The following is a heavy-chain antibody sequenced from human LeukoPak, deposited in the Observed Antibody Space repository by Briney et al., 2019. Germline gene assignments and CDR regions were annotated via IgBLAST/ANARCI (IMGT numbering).Heavy chain of an antibody. CDR2: ITSSSTDI. CDR1: GFTFSTYS. CDR3: ARGSSGSYYTLFDY. D-gene: IGHD1-26*01. V-gene: IGHV3-21*01. Sequence: PGRSLRLSCAASGFTFSTYSMNWVRQAPGKGLEWVSPITSSSTDIYYADSMKGRFTISRDNAKNSLYLQMDSLRAEDTAVYYCARGSSGSYYTLFDYWGQGTLVTVSS. J-gene: IGHJ4*02.